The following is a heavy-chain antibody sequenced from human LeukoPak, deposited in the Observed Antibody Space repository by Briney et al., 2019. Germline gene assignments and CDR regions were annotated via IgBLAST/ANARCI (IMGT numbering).Heavy chain of an antibody. J-gene: IGHJ4*02. CDR1: GFTFSSYN. CDR3: ATGDWLH. CDR2: ISSSSSTI. V-gene: IGHV3-48*02. D-gene: IGHD2-21*01. Sequence: TGGSLRLSCAASGFTFSSYNINWVRQAPGKGLEWISYISSSSSTIYFADSVKGRFTISRDNAKNSLYLQMNSLRDEDTAVYYCATGDWLHWGPGTLVTVSS.